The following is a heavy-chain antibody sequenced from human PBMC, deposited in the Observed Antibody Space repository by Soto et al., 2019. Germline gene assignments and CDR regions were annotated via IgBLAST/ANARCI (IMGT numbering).Heavy chain of an antibody. V-gene: IGHV4-31*03. CDR3: ARADGSGTGGYFQH. CDR1: GGSISSGGYY. J-gene: IGHJ1*01. CDR2: IYYSGST. D-gene: IGHD3-10*01. Sequence: QVQLQESGPGLVKPSQTLSLTCTVSGGSISSGGYYWSWIRQHPGKGLEWIGYIYYSGSTYYNPSLKSRVTXLVXTXRNQFSRKLSSLTAADTAVYYCARADGSGTGGYFQHWGQGTLVTVSS.